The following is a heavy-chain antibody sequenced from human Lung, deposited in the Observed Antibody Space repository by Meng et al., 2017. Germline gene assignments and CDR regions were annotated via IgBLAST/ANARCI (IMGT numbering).Heavy chain of an antibody. CDR3: ARDIVVTFGELTTLDS. D-gene: IGHD2-21*01. Sequence: QGHLVQAGAEVKKPGASVKGSCKASGYTFTNYAMHWVRQAPGQGLEWMGWINAGSENTEYSQKFQGRVTLTRDTSATTAYMELRSLKSEDTAIYYCARDIVVTFGELTTLDSWGQGTLVTVSS. J-gene: IGHJ4*02. V-gene: IGHV1-3*01. CDR2: INAGSENT. CDR1: GYTFTNYA.